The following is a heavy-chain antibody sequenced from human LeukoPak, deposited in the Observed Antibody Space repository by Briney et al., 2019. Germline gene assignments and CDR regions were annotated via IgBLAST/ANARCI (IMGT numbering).Heavy chain of an antibody. CDR1: VFTFSSYW. J-gene: IGHJ6*02. Sequence: VGSLRLSCAASVFTFSSYWMHWVRQPPGKGLVCVSRINCEGGSTNYADSVKGRFTISRDNAKNTLYLQVNSLRVEDTAIYYCARDRWVAADFHYYYAMDVWGQGTTVTVSS. CDR2: INCEGGST. V-gene: IGHV3-74*01. D-gene: IGHD6-25*01. CDR3: ARDRWVAADFHYYYAMDV.